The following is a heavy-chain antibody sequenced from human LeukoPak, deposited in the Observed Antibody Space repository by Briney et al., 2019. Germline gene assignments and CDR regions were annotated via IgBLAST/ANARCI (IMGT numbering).Heavy chain of an antibody. J-gene: IGHJ3*02. CDR2: ISRSGDNT. D-gene: IGHD1-26*01. Sequence: PGGSLRLSCAASAFTFSNYAMSWVRQAPGKGLEWVSLISRSGDNTYYADSVKGRFTISRDNAKNSLYLQMNSLRAEDTALYYCARGRTSWGLYSGSYHDAFDIWGQGTMVTVSS. CDR1: AFTFSNYA. CDR3: ARGRTSWGLYSGSYHDAFDI. V-gene: IGHV3-23*01.